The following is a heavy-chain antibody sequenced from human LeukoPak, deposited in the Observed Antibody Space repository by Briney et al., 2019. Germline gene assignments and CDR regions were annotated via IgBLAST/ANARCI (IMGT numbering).Heavy chain of an antibody. D-gene: IGHD6-19*01. Sequence: ASVKVSCEASGGTFGSYAISWVRQAPGQGLEWMGGIIPIFGTANYAQKFQGRVTITADESTSTAYMELSSLRSEDTAVYYCARTQYSSGWLNFDYWGQGALVTVSS. CDR1: GGTFGSYA. CDR3: ARTQYSSGWLNFDY. V-gene: IGHV1-69*13. J-gene: IGHJ4*02. CDR2: IIPIFGTA.